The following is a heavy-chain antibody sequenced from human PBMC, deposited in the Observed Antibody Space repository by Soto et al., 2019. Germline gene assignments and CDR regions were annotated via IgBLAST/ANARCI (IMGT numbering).Heavy chain of an antibody. CDR1: GGSISSSSYY. Sequence: QLQLQESGPGLVKPSETLSLTCTVSGGSISSSSYYWGWIRQPPGKGLEWIGSIYYSGSTYYNPSLKIRVTISVDTSKNQFSLKLSSVTAADTAVYYCASFTASGNYFDYWGQGTLVTVSS. CDR2: IYYSGST. D-gene: IGHD5-18*01. CDR3: ASFTASGNYFDY. V-gene: IGHV4-39*01. J-gene: IGHJ4*02.